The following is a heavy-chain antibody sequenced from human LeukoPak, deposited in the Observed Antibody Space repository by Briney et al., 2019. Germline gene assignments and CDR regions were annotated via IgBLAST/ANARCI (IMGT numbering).Heavy chain of an antibody. Sequence: SETLSLTCSVSGGSISNYYWSWIRQPPGKGLEWIGYIHYSGSTNYNRSLKSRVTISVDTSKNQFSLKLSSVTAADTAVYYCACLTTADAFDIWGQGTMVTVSS. V-gene: IGHV4-59*01. CDR3: ACLTTADAFDI. J-gene: IGHJ3*02. D-gene: IGHD3-22*01. CDR2: IHYSGST. CDR1: GGSISNYY.